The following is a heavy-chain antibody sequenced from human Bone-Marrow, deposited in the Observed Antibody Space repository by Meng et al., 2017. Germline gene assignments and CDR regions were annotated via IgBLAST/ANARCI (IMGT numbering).Heavy chain of an antibody. D-gene: IGHD3-9*01. V-gene: IGHV3-15*01. CDR3: TWDDKAVSDY. CDR2: IKGSTDGGTA. Sequence: HLVESGGVLVKPRVSLRLSCAASGFYFSNAWMSWVRQAPGKGLEWVGRIKGSTDGGTAEYAAPVTGRFTISRDDSYSTLYLQMSGLRIDDTGIYYCTWDDKAVSDYWGQGTLVTVSS. J-gene: IGHJ4*02. CDR1: GFYFSNAW.